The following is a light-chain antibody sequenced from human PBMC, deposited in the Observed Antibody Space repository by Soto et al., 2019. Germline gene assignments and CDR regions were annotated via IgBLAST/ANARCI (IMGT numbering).Light chain of an antibody. CDR2: DAS. CDR1: QSIGTW. J-gene: IGKJ4*01. CDR3: QQYNSYPLT. V-gene: IGKV1-5*01. Sequence: DIHMTQSPSSLSACVLGIVTISFLASQSIGTWLAWYQQKPGTAPKVLIYDASSLKTGVPSRFGGSGSGTEFTLTFSSLQPDDFATYYCQQYNSYPLTFGGGTKVDIK.